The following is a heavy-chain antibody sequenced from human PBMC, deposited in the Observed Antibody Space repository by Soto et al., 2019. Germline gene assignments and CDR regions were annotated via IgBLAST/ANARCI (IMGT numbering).Heavy chain of an antibody. D-gene: IGHD3-10*01. CDR2: IYYSGST. Sequence: SETLSLTCTVSAGSISSYYWSWIRQPPGKGLEWIGYIYYSGSTNYNPSLKSRVTISVDTSKNQFSLKLSSVTAADTSVYYCARVWGGAFEIWGQGTMVTVSS. CDR1: AGSISSYY. J-gene: IGHJ3*02. CDR3: ARVWGGAFEI. V-gene: IGHV4-59*01.